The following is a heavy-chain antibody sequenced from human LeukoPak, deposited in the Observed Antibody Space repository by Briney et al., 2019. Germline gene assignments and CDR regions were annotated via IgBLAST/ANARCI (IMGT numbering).Heavy chain of an antibody. V-gene: IGHV1-18*01. Sequence: ASVKVSCKASGYTFTSYGISWVRQAPGQGLEWMGWTSAYNGNTNYAQKLQGRVTMTTDTSTSTAYMELRSLRSDDTAVYYCARDRGELRFLEWFAYYYYYMDVWGKGTTVTVSS. CDR2: TSAYNGNT. D-gene: IGHD3-3*01. J-gene: IGHJ6*03. CDR3: ARDRGELRFLEWFAYYYYYMDV. CDR1: GYTFTSYG.